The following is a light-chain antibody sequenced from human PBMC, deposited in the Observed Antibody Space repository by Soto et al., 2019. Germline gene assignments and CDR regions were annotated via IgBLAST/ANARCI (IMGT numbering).Light chain of an antibody. J-gene: IGKJ1*01. CDR1: RGIGNA. Sequence: DIQMTQSPSSLSASVGDRVTITCRPSRGIGNALAWYQQKPGTVPKLLIHSASTLQSGVPSRFSGSGSGTEFTLTISSLQSEDFAVYYCQQYNDWPRTFGQGTKVDIK. CDR2: SAS. CDR3: QQYNDWPRT. V-gene: IGKV1-27*01.